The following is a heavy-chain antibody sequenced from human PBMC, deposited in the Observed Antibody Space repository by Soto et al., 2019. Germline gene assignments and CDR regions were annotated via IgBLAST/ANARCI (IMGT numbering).Heavy chain of an antibody. J-gene: IGHJ4*02. CDR3: ARGYSSSSGLSRVIDY. V-gene: IGHV1-2*04. CDR2: INPNSGGT. Sequence: QVQLVQSGAEVKKPGASVKVSCKASGYTFTGYYMHWVRQAPGQGLEWMGWINPNSGGTNYAQKFQGWVTMTRDTPISTAYMELSRLRSDDTAVYYCARGYSSSSGLSRVIDYWGQGTLVTVSS. D-gene: IGHD6-6*01. CDR1: GYTFTGYY.